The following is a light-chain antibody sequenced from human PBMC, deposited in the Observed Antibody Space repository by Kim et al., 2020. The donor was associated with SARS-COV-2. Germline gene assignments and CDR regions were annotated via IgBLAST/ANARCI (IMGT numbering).Light chain of an antibody. J-gene: IGKJ2*01. CDR2: GAS. V-gene: IGKV3-20*01. Sequence: EIVLTQSPGTLSLSPGEGATLSCRASQSVTSDYLAWFQQKPGQPPRLLIYGASTRATGIPDKFSGSGSGTDFTLTISRLKPEDFAVYYCQQYGRSPDTFGQGTKLEI. CDR1: QSVTSDY. CDR3: QQYGRSPDT.